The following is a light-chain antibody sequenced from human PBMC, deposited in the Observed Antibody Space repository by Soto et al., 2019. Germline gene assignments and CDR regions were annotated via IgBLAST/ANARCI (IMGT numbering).Light chain of an antibody. CDR3: QQFDGWPYT. J-gene: IGKJ2*01. CDR2: GAS. CDR1: QGVRSN. Sequence: EIVMTQSPATLSVSPGERATLSCKASQGVRSNLAWFQQKPGQAPSLLIHGASTRATGIPARFRGSGSGTNFTRDISGLQSEDFAVYFCQQFDGWPYTFGQGTKLEI. V-gene: IGKV3-15*01.